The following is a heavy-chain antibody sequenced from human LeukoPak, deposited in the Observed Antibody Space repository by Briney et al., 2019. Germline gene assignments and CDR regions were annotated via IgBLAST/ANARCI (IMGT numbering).Heavy chain of an antibody. D-gene: IGHD1-1*01. CDR1: GGTYDNSA. CDR3: AREKMEVGYYGLDV. V-gene: IGHV1-69*06. J-gene: IGHJ6*02. Sequence: SVKVSCTASGGTYDNSAINWVRQAPGQGLEWMGGIIPILNTPNYAQKLQGRVTIAADKSTSTAYMELSSLRSDDTAVYYCAREKMEVGYYGLDVWGQGTTVTVSS. CDR2: IIPILNTP.